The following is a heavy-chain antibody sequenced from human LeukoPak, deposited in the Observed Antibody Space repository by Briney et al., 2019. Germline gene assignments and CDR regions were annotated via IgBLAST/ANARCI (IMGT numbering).Heavy chain of an antibody. V-gene: IGHV4-34*01. CDR1: GGSFSGYY. Sequence: SETLSLTCAVYGGSFSGYYWSWTRQPPGKGLEWIGEINHSGSTNYNPSLKSRVTISVDTSKNQFSLKLSSVTAADTAVYYRARLRIAAAGIYYYYYYYMDVWGKGTTVTVSS. CDR3: ARLRIAAAGIYYYYYYYMDV. D-gene: IGHD6-13*01. J-gene: IGHJ6*03. CDR2: INHSGST.